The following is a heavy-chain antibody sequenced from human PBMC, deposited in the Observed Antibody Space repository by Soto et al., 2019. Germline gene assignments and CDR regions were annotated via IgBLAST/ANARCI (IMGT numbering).Heavy chain of an antibody. CDR3: ARRPEAFDI. CDR2: ISGDGLST. J-gene: IGHJ3*02. Sequence: GGSLRLSCAVSGSTFTDFTMTWVRQAPGKGLEWVSAISGDGLSTYYAGSVKGRFTISRDNSKTTLYLQMNSLRAEDTAVYYCARRPEAFDICGRGTIVTLSS. V-gene: IGHV3-23*01. CDR1: GSTFTDFT.